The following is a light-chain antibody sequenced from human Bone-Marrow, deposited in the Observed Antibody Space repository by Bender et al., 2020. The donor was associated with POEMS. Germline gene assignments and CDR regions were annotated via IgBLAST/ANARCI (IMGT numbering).Light chain of an antibody. Sequence: QSVLTQPPPVSGAPGQTVPISCTGTSSNMGAGYGVNWYQQLPGTAPKLLIYNNENRPSGVADRISGSKSGTSASLAITGVQAEDEADYYCQSYDISLSGWVFGGGTKLTAL. CDR3: QSYDISLSGWV. J-gene: IGLJ3*02. CDR1: SSNMGAGYG. V-gene: IGLV1-40*01. CDR2: NNE.